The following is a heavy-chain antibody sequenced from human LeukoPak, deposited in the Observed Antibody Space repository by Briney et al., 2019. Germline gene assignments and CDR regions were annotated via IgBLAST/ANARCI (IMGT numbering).Heavy chain of an antibody. CDR3: ARQNTAMVTSFDY. V-gene: IGHV4-39*01. D-gene: IGHD5-18*01. CDR1: GGSISSSSHY. CDR2: IYYSGST. Sequence: PSETLSLTCTVSGGSISSSSHYWGWIRQPPGKGLEWIGSIYYSGSTYYNPSLKSRVTISVDTSKNQFSLKLSSVTAADTAVYYCARQNTAMVTSFDYWGQGTLVTVSS. J-gene: IGHJ4*02.